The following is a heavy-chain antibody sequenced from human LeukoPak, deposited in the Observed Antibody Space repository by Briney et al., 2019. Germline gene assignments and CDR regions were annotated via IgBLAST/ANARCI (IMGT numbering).Heavy chain of an antibody. CDR3: ARGLSDRHFDY. Sequence: SETLSLTCTVSGGSISSYYWSWIRQPPGKGLEWIGYIYYSGSTNYNPSLKSRVTISVDMSKNQFSLKLSSVTAADTVVYYCARGLSDRHFDYWGQGTLVTVSS. J-gene: IGHJ4*02. D-gene: IGHD6-19*01. V-gene: IGHV4-59*01. CDR1: GGSISSYY. CDR2: IYYSGST.